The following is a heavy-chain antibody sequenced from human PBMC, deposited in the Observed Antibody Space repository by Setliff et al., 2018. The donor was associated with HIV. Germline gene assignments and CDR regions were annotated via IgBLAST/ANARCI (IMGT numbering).Heavy chain of an antibody. Sequence: SETLSLTCAVSGYSISSGCYWGWIRQPPGKGLEWIGSMYHTGSTYYSPSLNSRFTISVDTSKKHFSLRLTSVTAADTAVYFCARGVIETDYDYVDIYYYNYMDVWGKGTTVTVSS. CDR3: ARGVIETDYDYVDIYYYNYMDV. CDR1: GYSISSGCY. V-gene: IGHV4-38-2*01. J-gene: IGHJ6*03. CDR2: MYHTGST. D-gene: IGHD5-12*01.